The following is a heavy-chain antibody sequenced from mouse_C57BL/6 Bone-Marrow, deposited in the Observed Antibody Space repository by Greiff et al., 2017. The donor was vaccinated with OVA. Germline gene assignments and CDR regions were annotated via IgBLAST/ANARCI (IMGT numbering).Heavy chain of an antibody. V-gene: IGHV3-8*01. D-gene: IGHD1-1*01. CDR3: ARGYYGSSYYFDY. CDR2: ISYSGST. J-gene: IGHJ2*01. CDR1: GYSITSDY. Sequence: DVKLVESGPGLAKPSQTLSLTCSVTGYSITSDYWNWIRKFPGNKLEYMGYISYSGSTYYNPSLKSRISITRDTSKNQYYLKLNSVTTEDTATYYSARGYYGSSYYFDYWGQGTTLTVSS.